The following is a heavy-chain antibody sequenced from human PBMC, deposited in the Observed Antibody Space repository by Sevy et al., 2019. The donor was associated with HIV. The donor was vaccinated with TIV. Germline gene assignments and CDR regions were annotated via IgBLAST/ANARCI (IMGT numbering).Heavy chain of an antibody. CDR1: GGSITSLY. CDR2: IYYNGHI. D-gene: IGHD1-26*01. Sequence: SENLSLTCTVSGGSITSLYWSWIRQPPGKGLEWIANIYYNGHINYNPSLKSRVTLSLVTSKNQFSLRLSSVTAADTAMYYCAGENAWGRGYSWGQGTLVTVSS. CDR3: AGENAWGRGYS. V-gene: IGHV4-59*08. J-gene: IGHJ4*02.